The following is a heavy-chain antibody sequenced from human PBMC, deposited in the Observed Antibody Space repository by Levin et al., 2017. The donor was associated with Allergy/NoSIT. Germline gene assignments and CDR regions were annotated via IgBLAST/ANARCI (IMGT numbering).Heavy chain of an antibody. J-gene: IGHJ2*01. CDR2: INHSGST. V-gene: IGHV4-34*01. CDR3: ARRRGSMVQGPTGPFDR. Sequence: SQTLSLTCAVYGGSFSGYYWSWIRQPPGKGLEWIGEINHSGSTNYNPSLKSRVTISVDTSKNQFSLKLSSVTAADTAVYYCARRRGSMVQGPTGPFDRWGRGTLVTVSS. CDR1: GGSFSGYY. D-gene: IGHD3-10*01.